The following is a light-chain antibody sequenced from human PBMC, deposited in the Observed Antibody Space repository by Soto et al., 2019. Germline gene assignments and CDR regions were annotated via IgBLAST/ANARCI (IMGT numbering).Light chain of an antibody. V-gene: IGLV1-44*01. CDR3: AAWDGSLNNVL. J-gene: IGLJ2*01. CDR2: GNN. CDR1: GSSIGTNT. Sequence: QSVLTQPPSASGTPGQRVIISCSGSGSSIGTNTVNWYRQLPGTAPKLLIYGNNQRPSGVPDRFSGSKSGTSASRAISGLQSEDEADYYCAAWDGSLNNVLFGGGTKLTVL.